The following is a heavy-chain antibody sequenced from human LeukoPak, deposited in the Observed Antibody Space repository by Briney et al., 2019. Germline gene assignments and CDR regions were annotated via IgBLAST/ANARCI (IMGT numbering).Heavy chain of an antibody. D-gene: IGHD6-19*01. Sequence: GGSLRLSCTVSGFTVSSNSMSWVRQAPGKGLEWVSFIYSDNTHYSDSVEGRFTISRDNSKNTLYLQMNSLRAEDTAVYYCARGTGWYGDAFDIWGQGTMVTVSS. CDR1: GFTVSSNS. J-gene: IGHJ3*02. V-gene: IGHV3-53*01. CDR3: ARGTGWYGDAFDI. CDR2: IYSDNT.